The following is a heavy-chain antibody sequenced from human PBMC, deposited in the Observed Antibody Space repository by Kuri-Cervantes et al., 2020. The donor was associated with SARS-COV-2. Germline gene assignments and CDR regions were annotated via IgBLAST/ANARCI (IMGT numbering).Heavy chain of an antibody. CDR2: INHSGST. CDR1: GGSFSGYY. V-gene: IGHV4-34*01. J-gene: IGHJ6*03. D-gene: IGHD2-2*01. Sequence: SQTLSLTCAVYGGSFSGYYWSWIRQPPGKGLEWIGEINHSGSTNYNPSLKSRVTISVDTSKNQFSLNLSSVTAADTAVYYCARGHCSSTSCYINYYYYMDVWGKGTTVTVSS. CDR3: ARGHCSSTSCYINYYYYMDV.